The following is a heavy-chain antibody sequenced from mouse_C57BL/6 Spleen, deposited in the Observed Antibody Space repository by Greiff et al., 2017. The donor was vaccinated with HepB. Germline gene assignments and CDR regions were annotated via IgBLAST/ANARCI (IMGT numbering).Heavy chain of an antibody. Sequence: EVKLMESGPELVKPGASVKISCKASGYSFTGYYMNWVKQSPEKSLEWIGEINPSTGGTTYNQKFKAKATLTVDKSSSTAYMQLKSLTSEDSAVYYCAGTDFDVWGTGTTVTVSS. D-gene: IGHD3-3*01. CDR2: INPSTGGT. J-gene: IGHJ1*03. V-gene: IGHV1-42*01. CDR1: GYSFTGYY. CDR3: AGTDFDV.